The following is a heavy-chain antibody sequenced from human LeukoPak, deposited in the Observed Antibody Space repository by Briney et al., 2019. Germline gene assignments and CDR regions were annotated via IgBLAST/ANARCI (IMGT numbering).Heavy chain of an antibody. V-gene: IGHV3-43*02. CDR1: GFTFDDYA. J-gene: IGHJ4*02. D-gene: IGHD1-26*01. CDR2: ISGDATGT. CDR3: AKDNIGSGSYFDN. Sequence: GGSLRLSCAASGFTFDDYAMHWVRHAPGKGLEWVSLISGDATGTYYADSVKGRFTISRDNRKNSLYLQMNSLRTEDTALYYCAKDNIGSGSYFDNWGQGTLVTVSS.